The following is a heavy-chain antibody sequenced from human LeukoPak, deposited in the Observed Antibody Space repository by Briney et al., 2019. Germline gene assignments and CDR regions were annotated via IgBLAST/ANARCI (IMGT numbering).Heavy chain of an antibody. CDR2: ISGSGGST. CDR1: GFTFSSYA. V-gene: IGHV3-23*01. D-gene: IGHD3-10*01. CDR3: ARVGTYGSGSYLSWLDY. Sequence: GGSLRLSCAASGFTFSSYAITWARQAPGKGLEWVSAISGSGGSTYYADSVKGRFTISRDNSKNTLYLQMNSLRAEDTAVYYCARVGTYGSGSYLSWLDYWGQGTLVTVSS. J-gene: IGHJ4*02.